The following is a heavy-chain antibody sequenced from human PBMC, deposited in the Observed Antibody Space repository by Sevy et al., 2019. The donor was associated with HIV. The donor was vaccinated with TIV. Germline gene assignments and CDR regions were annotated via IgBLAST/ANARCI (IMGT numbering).Heavy chain of an antibody. CDR2: ISYDGSNK. CDR1: GFTFSSYG. V-gene: IGHV3-30*18. Sequence: GGSLRLSCAASGFTFSSYGMHWVRQAPGKGLEWVAVISYDGSNKYYADSVKGRFTISRENSKNTLYLQMNSRRAEDTAVYYCAKEPHYYDSSGYYFQGYWGQGTLVTVSS. J-gene: IGHJ4*02. CDR3: AKEPHYYDSSGYYFQGY. D-gene: IGHD3-22*01.